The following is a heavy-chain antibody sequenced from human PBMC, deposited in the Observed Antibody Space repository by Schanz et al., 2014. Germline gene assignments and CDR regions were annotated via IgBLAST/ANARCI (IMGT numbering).Heavy chain of an antibody. CDR2: ISGSGGST. Sequence: EVQLLESGGGLVQPGGSLRLSCAASGFTFSSYAMSWVRQAPGKGLEWVSAISGSGGSTYYADSVKGRFTISRDNSKNTLYLQMDSLKTEDTAVYYCTRQGDYLGSGTLVNWFDPWGQGTLVTVSS. CDR3: TRQGDYLGSGTLVNWFDP. V-gene: IGHV3-23*01. D-gene: IGHD3-10*01. J-gene: IGHJ5*02. CDR1: GFTFSSYA.